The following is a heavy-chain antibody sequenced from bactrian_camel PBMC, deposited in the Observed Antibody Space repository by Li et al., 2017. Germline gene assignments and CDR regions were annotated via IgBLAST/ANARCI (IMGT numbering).Heavy chain of an antibody. CDR3: ATLLGWYVAFDY. CDR2: ISTVSMLGST. D-gene: IGHD6*01. V-gene: IGHV3S42*01. J-gene: IGHJ6*01. Sequence: VQLVESGGGLVQPGGSLRLSCAASGFAFSSYAMNWVRQAPGKGLEWVSHISTVSMLGSTYADSVKGRFTISRDNTKNMLYLQMNSLKSEDTALYYCATLLGWYVAFDYWGQGTQVTVS. CDR1: GFAFSSYA.